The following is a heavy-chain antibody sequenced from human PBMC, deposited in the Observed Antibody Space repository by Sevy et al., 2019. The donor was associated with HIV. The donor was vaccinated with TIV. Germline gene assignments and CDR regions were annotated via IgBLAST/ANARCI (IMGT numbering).Heavy chain of an antibody. D-gene: IGHD3-3*01. Sequence: SETLSLTCTVSGGSISSYYWSWIRQPPGKGLEGIGNIYFSGSTKYNPSLKSRVTISVDASKNQLSLKLSSVTAADTAVYYCSKGNYDFWSAYSHFDYWGQGTLVTVSS. CDR3: SKGNYDFWSAYSHFDY. J-gene: IGHJ4*02. CDR2: IYFSGST. CDR1: GGSISSYY. V-gene: IGHV4-59*01.